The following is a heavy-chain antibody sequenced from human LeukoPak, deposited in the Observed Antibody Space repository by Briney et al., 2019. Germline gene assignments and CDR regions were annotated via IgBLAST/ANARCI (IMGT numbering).Heavy chain of an antibody. Sequence: GGSLILSCAASGFTFSSYWMSWVRQAPGKGLEWLANIKQDGSEKYYVDSVKGRFTISRDNAKNSFYLQMNSLSAEDTAVYYCAELGITMIGGVWGKGTTVTISS. CDR1: GFTFSSYW. CDR3: AELGITMIGGV. J-gene: IGHJ6*04. V-gene: IGHV3-7*01. D-gene: IGHD3-10*02. CDR2: IKQDGSEK.